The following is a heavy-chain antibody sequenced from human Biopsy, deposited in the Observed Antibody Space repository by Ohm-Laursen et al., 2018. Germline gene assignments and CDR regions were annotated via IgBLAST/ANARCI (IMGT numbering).Heavy chain of an antibody. Sequence: GTLSLTCLVSGGSISNNNYYWGWIRQPPGKGLEWIGSIFYRGSTHYKPSLKSRANISVDTSKNQFSLKLNSVTAADTAVYYCARDYDTSGYYYVSWGQGTLVTVSS. CDR2: IFYRGST. J-gene: IGHJ5*02. CDR3: ARDYDTSGYYYVS. CDR1: GGSISNNNYY. D-gene: IGHD3-22*01. V-gene: IGHV4-39*01.